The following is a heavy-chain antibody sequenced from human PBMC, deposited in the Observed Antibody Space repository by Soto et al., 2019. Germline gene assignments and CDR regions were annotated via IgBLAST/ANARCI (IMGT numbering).Heavy chain of an antibody. Sequence: GGSLRLSCAASGFTFSSYWMHWVRPAPGKGLVWVSRINSDGSSTSYADSVKGRFTISRDNAKNTLYLQMNSLRAEDTAVYYCARDRYRLARAFDIWGQGTMVTVSS. D-gene: IGHD3-9*01. J-gene: IGHJ3*02. CDR3: ARDRYRLARAFDI. CDR2: INSDGSST. CDR1: GFTFSSYW. V-gene: IGHV3-74*01.